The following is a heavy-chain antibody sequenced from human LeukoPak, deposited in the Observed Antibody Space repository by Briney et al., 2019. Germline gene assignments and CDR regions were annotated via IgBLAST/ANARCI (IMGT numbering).Heavy chain of an antibody. CDR3: ARDDIANGDLDYLDF. J-gene: IGHJ4*02. Sequence: GRSLRLSCAASLFTFSYYSINWVGQAPSKGLEWGSSIRSSIGYIYYADSVKGRFTISRDNAKNSLYLQMNILRAEDTAVYYCARDDIANGDLDYLDFWGQGTLVTVSS. CDR1: LFTFSYYS. V-gene: IGHV3-21*01. CDR2: IRSSIGYI. D-gene: IGHD4-17*01.